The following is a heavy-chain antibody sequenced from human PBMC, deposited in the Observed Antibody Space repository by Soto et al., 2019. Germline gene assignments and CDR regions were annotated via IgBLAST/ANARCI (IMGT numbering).Heavy chain of an antibody. CDR1: GGSISSGDYF. CDR2: IYYSEST. Sequence: QVQLQESGPGLVKPSQTLSLTCTVSGGSISSGDYFWIWIRQPPGQRLEWIGYIYYSESTYYNPSLKLRVNIPVDTSKNQSSLKLSSVTAADTAVYYCGRRPTRNDKWYFDLWGRGTLVTVSS. CDR3: GRRPTRNDKWYFDL. V-gene: IGHV4-30-4*01. J-gene: IGHJ2*01. D-gene: IGHD1-1*01.